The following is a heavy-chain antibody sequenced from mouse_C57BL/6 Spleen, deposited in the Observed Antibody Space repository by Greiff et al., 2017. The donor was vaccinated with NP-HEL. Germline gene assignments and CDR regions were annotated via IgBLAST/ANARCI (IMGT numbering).Heavy chain of an antibody. V-gene: IGHV1-61*01. CDR1: GYTFTSYW. J-gene: IGHJ3*01. Sequence: VQLQQPGAELVRPGSSVKLSCKASGYTFTSYWMDWVKQRPGQGLEWIGNIYPSDSETHYNQKFKDKATLTVDKSSSTAYMQLSSLTSEDSAVYYCARVENWDGGFAYWGQGTLVTVSA. CDR3: ARVENWDGGFAY. D-gene: IGHD4-1*01. CDR2: IYPSDSET.